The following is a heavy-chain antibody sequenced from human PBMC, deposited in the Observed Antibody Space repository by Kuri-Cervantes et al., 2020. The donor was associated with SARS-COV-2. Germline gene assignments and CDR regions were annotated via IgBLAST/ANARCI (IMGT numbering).Heavy chain of an antibody. V-gene: IGHV3-21*04. CDR2: ISSSSSYI. CDR3: ARQGYCSGGSCYSGAMDV. Sequence: GESLKISCAASGFTFSSYSMNWIRQAPGKGLEWVSSISSSSSYIYYADSVKGRFTISRDNAKNSLYLQMNSLRAEDTAVYYCARQGYCSGGSCYSGAMDVWGQGTTVTVSS. D-gene: IGHD2-15*01. J-gene: IGHJ6*02. CDR1: GFTFSSYS.